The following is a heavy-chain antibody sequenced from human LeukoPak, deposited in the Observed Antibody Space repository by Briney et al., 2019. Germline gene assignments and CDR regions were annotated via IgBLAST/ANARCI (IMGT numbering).Heavy chain of an antibody. CDR1: GYTFTGYY. D-gene: IGHD2-15*01. CDR3: ARERAVQGYCSGGSCYINDY. Sequence: ASVKVSCKAYGYTFTGYYMHWGRQAPGQGLEWMGRINPNSGGTNYAQKFQGRVTMTRDTSISTAYMELSRLRSDDTAVYYCARERAVQGYCSGGSCYINDYWGQGTLVTVSS. J-gene: IGHJ4*02. V-gene: IGHV1-2*06. CDR2: INPNSGGT.